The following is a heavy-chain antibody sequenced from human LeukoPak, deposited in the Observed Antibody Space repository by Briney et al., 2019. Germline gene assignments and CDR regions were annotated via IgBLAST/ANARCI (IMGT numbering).Heavy chain of an antibody. V-gene: IGHV3-33*01. CDR3: ARDSRDLDYSSSSGLGY. D-gene: IGHD6-6*01. CDR1: GFTLRTYA. CDR2: IWYDGTTK. J-gene: IGHJ4*02. Sequence: GGSLRLSCAASGFTLRTYAMHWVRQAPGKGLEWVAVIWYDGTTKYNEDSVKGRFTISRDTTKNTLYLQMTSLRAEDTAVYYCARDSRDLDYSSSSGLGYWGQGTLVTVSS.